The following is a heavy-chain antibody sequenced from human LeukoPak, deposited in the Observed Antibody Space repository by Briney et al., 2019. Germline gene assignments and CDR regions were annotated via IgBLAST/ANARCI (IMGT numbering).Heavy chain of an antibody. J-gene: IGHJ6*03. D-gene: IGHD1-7*01. Sequence: GGSLRLSYAASGSTFSSYAMHWVRQAPGKGLEWEAVISYDGSNKYYADSVKGRFTISRDNSKNTLYLQMNSLRAEDTAVYYCARDGLWNYGYYYYYMDVWGKGTTVTVSS. V-gene: IGHV3-30-3*01. CDR2: ISYDGSNK. CDR3: ARDGLWNYGYYYYYMDV. CDR1: GSTFSSYA.